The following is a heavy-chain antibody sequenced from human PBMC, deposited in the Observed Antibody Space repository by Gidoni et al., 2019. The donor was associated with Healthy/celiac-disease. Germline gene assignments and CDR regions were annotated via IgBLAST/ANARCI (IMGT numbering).Heavy chain of an antibody. CDR2: ISYDGSNK. CDR1: GFTFSSYA. J-gene: IGHJ6*02. V-gene: IGHV3-30-3*01. D-gene: IGHD4-4*01. CDR3: ALAKVDYSRPRRKINYYYYGMDV. Sequence: QVQLVESGGGVVQPGRSLRLSCAASGFTFSSYAMHWVRPAPGKGLEWVAVISYDGSNKYYADSVKGLFTISRDNSKNTLYLQMNSLRAEDTAVYYCALAKVDYSRPRRKINYYYYGMDVWGQGTTVTVSS.